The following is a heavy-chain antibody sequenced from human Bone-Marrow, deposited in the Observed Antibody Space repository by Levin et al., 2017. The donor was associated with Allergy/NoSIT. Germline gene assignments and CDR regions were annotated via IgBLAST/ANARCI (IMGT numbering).Heavy chain of an antibody. CDR1: GFTFSSYS. CDR2: ISSSSSYI. V-gene: IGHV3-21*01. CDR3: ARVPLTQDIVVVVSAIGYSGMDV. J-gene: IGHJ6*04. Sequence: PGGSLRLSCAASGFTFSSYSMNWVRQAPGKGLEWVSSISSSSSYIYYADSVKGRFTISRDNAKNSLYLQMNSLRAEDTAVYYCARVPLTQDIVVVVSAIGYSGMDVWGKGSTVAVAA. D-gene: IGHD2-15*01.